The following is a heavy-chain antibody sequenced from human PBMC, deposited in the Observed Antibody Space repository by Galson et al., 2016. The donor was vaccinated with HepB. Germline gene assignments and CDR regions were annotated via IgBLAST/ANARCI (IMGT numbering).Heavy chain of an antibody. CDR2: FDFHTGWT. CDR3: SKAYSGGSPYRACDF. D-gene: IGHD2-15*01. CDR1: GFSFSTYT. V-gene: IGHV3-23*01. J-gene: IGHJ3*01. Sequence: SLRLSCAASGFSFSTYTMGWVRQAPGKGLEWVSTFDFHTGWTLYADSVKGLFTISRDTSKNTLYLQMNSLRVEDTAIYYCSKAYSGGSPYRACDFRVQGTVVT.